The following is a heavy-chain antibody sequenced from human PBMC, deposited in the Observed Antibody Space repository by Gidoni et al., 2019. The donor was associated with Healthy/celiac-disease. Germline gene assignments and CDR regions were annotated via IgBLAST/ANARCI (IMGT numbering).Heavy chain of an antibody. CDR2: ISYDGSNK. V-gene: IGHV3-30*03. J-gene: IGHJ3*02. CDR3: ARGDSNSDAFDI. CDR1: GFTFSSYG. D-gene: IGHD2-21*02. Sequence: QVQLVESGGGVVQPGRSLRLSCAASGFTFSSYGMHWVRQAPGKGLEWVAVISYDGSNKYYADSVKGRFTISRDNSKNTLYLQMNSLRAEDTAVYYCARGDSNSDAFDIWGQGTMVTVSS.